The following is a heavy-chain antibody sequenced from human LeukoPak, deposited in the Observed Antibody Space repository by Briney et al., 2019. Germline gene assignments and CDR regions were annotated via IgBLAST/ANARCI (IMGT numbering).Heavy chain of an antibody. CDR2: FHPPDDEA. CDR3: AVGRGFAHGRLEE. V-gene: IGHV1-24*01. J-gene: IGHJ4*02. D-gene: IGHD5-12*01. Sequence: ASVKVSCKVAGDTLTELSIHWVRQAPGKGLEWMGRFHPPDDEAKYLERFDGRIAITADTSTDTSYLELKGLTSDDTALYFCAVGRGFAHGRLEEWGQGTLITVSS. CDR1: GDTLTELS.